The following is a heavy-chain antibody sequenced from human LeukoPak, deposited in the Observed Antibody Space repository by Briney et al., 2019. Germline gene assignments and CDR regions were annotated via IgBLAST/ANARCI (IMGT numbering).Heavy chain of an antibody. J-gene: IGHJ4*02. CDR1: GFGFSYYD. D-gene: IGHD3-22*01. V-gene: IGHV3-23*01. Sequence: GGSLRLSCVAPGFGFSYYDMNWVRQTPGKGLEWVSTISGTDDSTYYADSVKGRFTISRDNSKNTLYLQMDSLRAEDTAVYHCARDRAVGYYDSGGHVIFDYWGQGTLVTVSS. CDR2: ISGTDDST. CDR3: ARDRAVGYYDSGGHVIFDY.